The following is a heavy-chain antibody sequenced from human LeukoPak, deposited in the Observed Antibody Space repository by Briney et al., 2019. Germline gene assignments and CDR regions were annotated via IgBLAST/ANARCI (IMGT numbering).Heavy chain of an antibody. Sequence: GESLKISCKGSGYSFTSYWVGWVRQMPGKGLEWMGIIYPGDSDTRYSPSFQGQVTISADKSISTAYLQWSSLKASDTAMYYCAIFDFLFGEIDNWFDPWGQGTQVTVSS. CDR2: IYPGDSDT. D-gene: IGHD3-16*01. V-gene: IGHV5-51*01. CDR3: AIFDFLFGEIDNWFDP. CDR1: GYSFTSYW. J-gene: IGHJ5*02.